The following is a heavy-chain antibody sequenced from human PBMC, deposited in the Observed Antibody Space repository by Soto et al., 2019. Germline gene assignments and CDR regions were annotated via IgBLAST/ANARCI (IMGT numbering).Heavy chain of an antibody. J-gene: IGHJ4*02. CDR1: GFSLTTRSMC. Sequence: SGPTLVNPTQTLTLTCTLSGFSLTTRSMCLSWIRQSPGKALEWLALIDWDGDTYYSTSLKTRLTISRDTSTNQVVLTMTNLDPADTATYFCARSLNYDFWTGYFFDFWGQGALVTVSS. V-gene: IGHV2-70*01. CDR2: IDWDGDT. CDR3: ARSLNYDFWTGYFFDF. D-gene: IGHD3-3*01.